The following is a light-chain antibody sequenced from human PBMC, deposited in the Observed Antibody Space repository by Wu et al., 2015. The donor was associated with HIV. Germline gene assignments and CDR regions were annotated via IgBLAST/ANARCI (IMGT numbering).Light chain of an antibody. CDR1: QSVSSNY. V-gene: IGKV3-20*01. J-gene: IGKJ2*01. CDR2: GAS. CDR3: QQYGTSQT. Sequence: EIVLTQSPGTLSLSPGERATLSCRASQSVSSNYLAWYQQKPGQAPRLLIYGASNRATGIPDRFSGSGSGTDFTLTISRLEPEDFAVYYCQQYGTSQTFARGTKLEIK.